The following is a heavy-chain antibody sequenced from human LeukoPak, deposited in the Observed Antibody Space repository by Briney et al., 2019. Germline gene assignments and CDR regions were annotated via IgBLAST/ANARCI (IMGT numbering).Heavy chain of an antibody. CDR3: ATIKRGNIFGFFDF. Sequence: SETLSLTCAVYGGSFSGYYWSWIRQPPGKGLEWIGEINHSGSTNYNPSLKSRVTISADTSKNQFSLRLTSVTAADTAVYYCATIKRGNIFGFFDFWGQGILVTVSS. CDR1: GGSFSGYY. V-gene: IGHV4-34*01. D-gene: IGHD5-18*01. J-gene: IGHJ4*02. CDR2: INHSGST.